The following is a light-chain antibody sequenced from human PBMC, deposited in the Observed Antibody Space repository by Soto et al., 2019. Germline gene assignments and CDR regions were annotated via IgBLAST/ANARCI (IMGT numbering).Light chain of an antibody. CDR1: QSTNRN. CDR3: QQASSTLT. J-gene: IGKJ4*01. CDR2: GAS. V-gene: IGKV1-39*01. Sequence: DIQMTKSPPSLSASVGDRVTITCRASQSTNRNLNWYQQKPGTAPKLLISGASSLQSGVPSRFSCSGSGTDFTLPISNLKHEELATQYCQQASSTLTFGGGTKVDIK.